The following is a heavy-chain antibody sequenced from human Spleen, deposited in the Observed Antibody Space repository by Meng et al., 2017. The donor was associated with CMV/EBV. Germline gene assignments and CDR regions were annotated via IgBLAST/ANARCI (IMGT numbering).Heavy chain of an antibody. CDR1: GYTFNSYG. CDR3: AREVVGGALDY. V-gene: IGHV1-69*05. J-gene: IGHJ4*02. Sequence: SVKVSCKASGYTFNSYGFSWVRQAPGQGLEWMGWIISMFGTADYAQKFQGRVTMTRDTSTSTVYMELSSLRSEDTAVYYCAREVVGGALDYWGQGTLVTVSS. CDR2: IISMFGTA. D-gene: IGHD1-26*01.